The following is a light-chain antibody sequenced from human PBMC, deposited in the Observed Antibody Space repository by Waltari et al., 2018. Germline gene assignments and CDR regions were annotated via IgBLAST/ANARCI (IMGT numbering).Light chain of an antibody. V-gene: IGKV3-11*01. CDR3: QQRSNWPPMYT. Sequence: EIVLTQSPATLSLSPGERATLSCRASQSVSSYLAWYQQKPGQAPRLLIYDASNRATGIPTRVRGSGSGTDFTLTIGSLEPEDFAVYYCQQRSNWPPMYTFGQGTKLEIK. CDR2: DAS. CDR1: QSVSSY. J-gene: IGKJ2*01.